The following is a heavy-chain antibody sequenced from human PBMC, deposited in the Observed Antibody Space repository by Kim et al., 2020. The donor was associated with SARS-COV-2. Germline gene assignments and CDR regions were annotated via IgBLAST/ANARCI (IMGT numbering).Heavy chain of an antibody. CDR3: ARRNSESWGVYSMDA. J-gene: IGHJ6*03. V-gene: IGHV4-59*08. Sequence: SETLSLTCTVSGAFINRYYWSWIRQPPGKGLEWIGYILHSGSAIYNPSLKSRVTISVDTSKNQFSLRLTSVTAADTAVYYCARRNSESWGVYSMDAWGKG. D-gene: IGHD1-26*01. CDR1: GAFINRYY. CDR2: ILHSGSA.